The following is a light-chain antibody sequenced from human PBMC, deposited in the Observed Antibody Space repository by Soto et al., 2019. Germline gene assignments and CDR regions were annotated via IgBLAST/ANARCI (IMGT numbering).Light chain of an antibody. CDR3: QQYLAYLT. J-gene: IGKJ4*01. Sequence: DIVMTQSPDSLAVSLGERATINCKSSQTVLYSSNNKSALAWLQQKLGQPHKLLIYWASTRESGVPDRFSGSGSGTDFTLTISGLPAEDVAVYYCQQYLAYLTFGGGTKVEIK. CDR1: QTVLYSSNNKSA. V-gene: IGKV4-1*01. CDR2: WAS.